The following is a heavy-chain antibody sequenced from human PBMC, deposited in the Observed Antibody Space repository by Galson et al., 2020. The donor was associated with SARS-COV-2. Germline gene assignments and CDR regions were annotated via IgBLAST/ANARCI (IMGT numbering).Heavy chain of an antibody. V-gene: IGHV2-70*01. J-gene: IGHJ6*02. CDR1: GFPLSTSGMC. Sequence: SGPTLVKPTQTLTLTCTFSGFPLSTSGMCVSWIRQPPGKALEWLALIDWDDDKYYSTSLKTRLTISKDTSKNQVVLTMTNMDPVDTATYYCARIPAHLGMDDFYYYGMDVWGQGTTVTVSS. CDR3: ARIPAHLGMDDFYYYGMDV. D-gene: IGHD3-16*01. CDR2: IDWDDDK.